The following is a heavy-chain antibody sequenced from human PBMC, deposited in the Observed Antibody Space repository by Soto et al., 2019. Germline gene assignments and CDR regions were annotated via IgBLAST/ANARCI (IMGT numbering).Heavy chain of an antibody. J-gene: IGHJ6*02. Sequence: QVQLVQSGAEVKKPGSSVKVSCKASGGTFSSYAISWVRQAPGQGLEWMGGVIPIFGTANYAQKFQGRVTITADKSTSTAYMELSSLRSEDTAVYYCARGGGAIDYYYYGMDVWGQGTTVTVSS. V-gene: IGHV1-69*06. CDR1: GGTFSSYA. D-gene: IGHD3-16*02. CDR2: VIPIFGTA. CDR3: ARGGGAIDYYYYGMDV.